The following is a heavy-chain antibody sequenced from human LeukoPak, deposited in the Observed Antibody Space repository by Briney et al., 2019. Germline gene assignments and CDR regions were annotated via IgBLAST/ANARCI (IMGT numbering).Heavy chain of an antibody. V-gene: IGHV1-2*02. CDR1: GYSFTGYY. Sequence: GASVKVSCKASGYSFTGYYIHWVRQAPGQGLEWMGWFNPNSGGIDYAQKFQGRVTMTRDTSISTAYMELSRLRSDDTAVYYCARDRYGSGSYYTRALRYWGQGTLVTVSS. D-gene: IGHD3-10*01. CDR2: FNPNSGGI. CDR3: ARDRYGSGSYYTRALRY. J-gene: IGHJ4*02.